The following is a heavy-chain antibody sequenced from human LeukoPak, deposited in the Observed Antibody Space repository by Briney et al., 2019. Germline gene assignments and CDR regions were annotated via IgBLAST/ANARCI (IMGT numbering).Heavy chain of an antibody. Sequence: GGSLRLSCAASGFTFSSYAMSWVRQAPGKGLEWVSAISDDGGSTYYADSVKGRFTISRDNSKNTLYLQMNKLRAEDTAVYYCAKRRPILGAVRGDFDYWGQGTLVTVSS. V-gene: IGHV3-23*01. CDR3: AKRRPILGAVRGDFDY. D-gene: IGHD3-3*02. J-gene: IGHJ4*02. CDR1: GFTFSSYA. CDR2: ISDDGGST.